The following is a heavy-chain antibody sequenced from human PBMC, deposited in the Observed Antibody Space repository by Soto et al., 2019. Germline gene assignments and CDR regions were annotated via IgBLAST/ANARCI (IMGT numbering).Heavy chain of an antibody. J-gene: IGHJ3*02. CDR3: ARGGGGYGDNDAFDI. Sequence: GASVKVSCKASGYTFTSYDISWLRQATGQGLEWMGWMNPNSGNTGYAQKFQGRVTMTRNTSISTAYMELSSLRSEDTAVYYCARGGGGYGDNDAFDIWGQGTMVTVSS. CDR1: GYTFTSYD. V-gene: IGHV1-8*01. D-gene: IGHD4-17*01. CDR2: MNPNSGNT.